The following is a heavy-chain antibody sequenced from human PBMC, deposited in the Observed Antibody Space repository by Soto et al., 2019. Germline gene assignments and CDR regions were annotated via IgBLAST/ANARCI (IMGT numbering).Heavy chain of an antibody. D-gene: IGHD3-10*01. J-gene: IGHJ6*03. V-gene: IGHV5-51*01. Sequence: GESLKISCKGSGYSFTSYWIGWVRQMPGKGLEWMGIIYPGDSDTRYSPSFQGQVTISADKSISTAYLQWSSLKASDTAMYYCLRSNQGGMGRGKYYYYMDVWGKGTTVTVSS. CDR1: GYSFTSYW. CDR2: IYPGDSDT. CDR3: LRSNQGGMGRGKYYYYMDV.